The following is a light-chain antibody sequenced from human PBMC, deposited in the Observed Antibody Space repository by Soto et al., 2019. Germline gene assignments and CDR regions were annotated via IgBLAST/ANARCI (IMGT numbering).Light chain of an antibody. CDR1: QDISSY. CDR2: SAS. CDR3: QRTYNAPST. J-gene: IGKJ2*01. Sequence: DIQLTQSPPSLSASVGDRVTITCRVSQDISSYLNWCRQRPGKLPNLVIYSASNLQSGVPSRFSGSGSATDFTLTISSLQPADVVTYYGQRTYNAPSTFGQGTRLEIK. V-gene: IGKV1-27*01.